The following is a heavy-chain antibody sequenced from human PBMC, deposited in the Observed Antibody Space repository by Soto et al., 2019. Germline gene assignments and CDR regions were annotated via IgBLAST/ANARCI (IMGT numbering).Heavy chain of an antibody. V-gene: IGHV4-4*02. Sequence: QVQLQESGPGLVMPSGTLSLTCAVSGASIISSDWWNWVRQPPGKGLEWIGEISHSGTTIYNPSLKGRVPISVDVSKNHFSLNLTSVTAADTAVYYCARDFKAPNDAWAFDYWGQGTLVTVSS. D-gene: IGHD3-16*01. J-gene: IGHJ4*02. CDR2: ISHSGTT. CDR3: ARDFKAPNDAWAFDY. CDR1: GASIISSDW.